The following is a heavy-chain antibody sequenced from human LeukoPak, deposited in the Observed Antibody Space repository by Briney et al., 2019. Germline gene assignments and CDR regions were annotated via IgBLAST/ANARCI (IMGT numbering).Heavy chain of an antibody. J-gene: IGHJ4*02. CDR3: AILSDGAYCGGDCFYLDC. Sequence: GASVKVSCKASRDTFSSHSMNWVRQAPGQGLEWMGGIIPILDVTNYAQKFQGRVTITADKSTGTAYMELSSLRSEDTAVYYCAILSDGAYCGGDCFYLDCWGLGTLVTVSS. CDR1: RDTFSSHS. D-gene: IGHD2-21*02. CDR2: IIPILDVT. V-gene: IGHV1-69*10.